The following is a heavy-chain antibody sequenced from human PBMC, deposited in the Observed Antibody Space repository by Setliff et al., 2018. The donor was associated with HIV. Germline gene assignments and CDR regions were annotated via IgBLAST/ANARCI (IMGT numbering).Heavy chain of an antibody. J-gene: IGHJ3*01. V-gene: IGHV4-59*11. D-gene: IGHD3-9*01. Sequence: SETLSLICTVSSGYMSGHFWTWIRQTPGEGLEWIGNIYLGETTNYNPSLKSRATISLDTSKRQFSLHLTSVTAADTAIYYCARDPSQYLDFLFDPQPFNVWGHGTMVTVSS. CDR2: IYLGETT. CDR3: ARDPSQYLDFLFDPQPFNV. CDR1: SGYMSGHF.